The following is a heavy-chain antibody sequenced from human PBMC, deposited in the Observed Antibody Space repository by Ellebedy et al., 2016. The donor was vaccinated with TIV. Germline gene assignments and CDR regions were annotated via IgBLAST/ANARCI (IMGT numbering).Heavy chain of an antibody. D-gene: IGHD1-26*01. J-gene: IGHJ6*02. CDR3: ARDGERYSGSYYTDYYGMDV. V-gene: IGHV3-21*01. CDR2: ISSSSSYI. CDR1: GFTFSSYS. Sequence: GESLKISCAASGFTFSSYSMNWVRQAPGKGLEWVSSISSSSSYIYYADSVKGLFTISRDNAKNSLYLQMNSLRAEDTAVYYCARDGERYSGSYYTDYYGMDVWGQGTTVTVSS.